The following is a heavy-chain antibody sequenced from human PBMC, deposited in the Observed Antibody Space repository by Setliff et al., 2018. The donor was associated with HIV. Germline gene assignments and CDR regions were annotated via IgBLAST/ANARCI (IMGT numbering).Heavy chain of an antibody. J-gene: IGHJ4*02. CDR3: ARDRLTYYFGY. D-gene: IGHD3-22*01. Sequence: SETLSLTCSVSGDSYSSGTCYWGWILQPPGKGLEWIGSVYYSGSTNYNTSLKSRVTMSVDTSKNQFSLKLSSVTAADTAVYYCARDRLTYYFGYWGQGTLVTSPQ. CDR2: VYYSGST. CDR1: GDSYSSGTCY. V-gene: IGHV4-39*07.